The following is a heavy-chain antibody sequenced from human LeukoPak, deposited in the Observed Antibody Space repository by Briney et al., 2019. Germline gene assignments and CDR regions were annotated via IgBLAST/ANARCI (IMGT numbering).Heavy chain of an antibody. CDR1: GGSFSGYY. J-gene: IGHJ4*02. CDR2: INHSGST. V-gene: IGHV4-34*01. D-gene: IGHD3-10*01. Sequence: SETLSLTCAVYGGSFSGYYWSWIRQPPGKGLEWIGEINHSGSTNYNPSLKSRVIISVDTSKNQFSLKLSSMTAADTAVYYCARDSRGFGDFFDYWGQGTLVTVSS. CDR3: ARDSRGFGDFFDY.